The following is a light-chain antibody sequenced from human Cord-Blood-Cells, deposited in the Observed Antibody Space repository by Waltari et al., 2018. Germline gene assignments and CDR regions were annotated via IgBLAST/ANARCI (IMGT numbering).Light chain of an antibody. CDR2: DVS. J-gene: IGLJ2*01. V-gene: IGLV2-14*03. CDR1: SSDVGGSNY. Sequence: QSALTHPASVSGSPGQSLPIPCPGTSSDVGGSNYVSWYQHHPGKPPKLMIYDVSNRPSGVSNRFSGSKSGNTASLTISGLQAEDEADYYCSSYTSSSTLVVFGGGTKLTVL. CDR3: SSYTSSSTLVV.